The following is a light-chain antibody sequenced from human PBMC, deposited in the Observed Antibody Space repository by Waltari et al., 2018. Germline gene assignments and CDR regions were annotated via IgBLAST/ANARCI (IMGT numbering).Light chain of an antibody. J-gene: IGKJ2*01. V-gene: IGKV3-11*01. Sequence: EIVLTQSPATLSLSPVDAATLSCRASQSVGSTLAWYQQKPGQPPRLLIYDASNRATGVPARFHGSGSGTDFTLTISSLDAEDFAVYYCQQRSNWTPHTFGQGARLEIK. CDR1: QSVGST. CDR3: QQRSNWTPHT. CDR2: DAS.